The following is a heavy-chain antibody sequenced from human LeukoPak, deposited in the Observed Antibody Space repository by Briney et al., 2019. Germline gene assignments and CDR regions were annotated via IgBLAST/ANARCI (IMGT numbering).Heavy chain of an antibody. V-gene: IGHV3-7*01. Sequence: GGSLRLSCAASGFTFSDYWMSWVRQAPGKGLEWVANINHSGSEKYCLDSVKGQFTISRDNTKNSLYLEMNSLRVEDTAVYYCVRGRLGYYGSGSSLDLWGQGTLVTVSS. D-gene: IGHD3-10*01. CDR2: INHSGSEK. CDR1: GFTFSDYW. J-gene: IGHJ5*02. CDR3: VRGRLGYYGSGSSLDL.